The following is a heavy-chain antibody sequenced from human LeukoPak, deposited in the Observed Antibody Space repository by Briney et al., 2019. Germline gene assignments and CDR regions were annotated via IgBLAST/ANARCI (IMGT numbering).Heavy chain of an antibody. V-gene: IGHV3-48*03. D-gene: IGHD6-6*01. CDR3: ARGPSIAARYDAFDI. Sequence: GGSLRLSCAASEFTFTSYELNWVRQAPGKGLEWVSYTSSSGNTISYADSVKGRFTISRDNAKNSLYLQVISLRAEDTAVYYCARGPSIAARYDAFDIWGQGTMVTVSS. CDR1: EFTFTSYE. CDR2: TSSSGNTI. J-gene: IGHJ3*02.